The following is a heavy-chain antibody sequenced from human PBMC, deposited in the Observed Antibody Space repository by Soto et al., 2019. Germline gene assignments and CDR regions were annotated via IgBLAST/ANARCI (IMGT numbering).Heavy chain of an antibody. V-gene: IGHV1-3*01. CDR1: GYTFTSYA. J-gene: IGHJ6*02. CDR2: INAGNGNT. Sequence: QVQLVQSGAEVKKPGASVKVSCKASGYTFTSYAMHWVRQAPGQRLEWMGWINAGNGNTKYSQKFQGRVTITRDTSASTAYMELSSLRSEDTAVYYCARSYLYSSSYPGMDVWGQGTTVTVSS. CDR3: ARSYLYSSSYPGMDV. D-gene: IGHD6-6*01.